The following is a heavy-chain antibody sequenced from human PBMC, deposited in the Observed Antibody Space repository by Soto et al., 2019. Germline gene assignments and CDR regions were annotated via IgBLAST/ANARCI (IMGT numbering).Heavy chain of an antibody. Sequence: PGESLKISCNGSGYRFPGYWIAWVRQMPGKGLEWMGIIYPGDSDTIYSPSFQGQVTFSADKSTSTAYLQWSSLKASDTAMYYCARQGSNGAYYYYGMDVWGQGTTVTVSS. D-gene: IGHD2-8*01. J-gene: IGHJ6*02. CDR2: IYPGDSDT. CDR3: ARQGSNGAYYYYGMDV. CDR1: GYRFPGYW. V-gene: IGHV5-51*01.